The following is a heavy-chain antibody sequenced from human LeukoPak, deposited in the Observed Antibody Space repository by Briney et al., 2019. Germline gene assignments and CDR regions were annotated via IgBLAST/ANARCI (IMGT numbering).Heavy chain of an antibody. Sequence: SQTLSLTCTVSGGSISSGSYYWSWIRQPAGKGLEWNGRVYTSGSTNYNPSLKSRVTISVDTSKNQFSLKLSSVTAADTAVYYCARDATCSGGSCYRGYYYYGMDVWGQRTTVTVSS. CDR2: VYTSGST. CDR1: GGSISSGSYY. D-gene: IGHD2-15*01. CDR3: ARDATCSGGSCYRGYYYYGMDV. J-gene: IGHJ6*02. V-gene: IGHV4-61*02.